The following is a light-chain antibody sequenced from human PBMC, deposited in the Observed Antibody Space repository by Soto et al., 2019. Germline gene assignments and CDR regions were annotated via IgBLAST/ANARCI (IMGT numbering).Light chain of an antibody. CDR2: GNH. CDR1: NSNIGSNT. CDR3: AAWDDFLVWV. J-gene: IGLJ2*01. V-gene: IGLV1-44*01. Sequence: QSVLTQPPSASGTPGQRVTISCSGRNSNIGSNTVNWYQQLPGTAPKLLIYGNHQRPSGVPDRFSGSQSGTSASLAISGLQSEDEAIYFCAAWDDFLVWVFGGGTKLTVL.